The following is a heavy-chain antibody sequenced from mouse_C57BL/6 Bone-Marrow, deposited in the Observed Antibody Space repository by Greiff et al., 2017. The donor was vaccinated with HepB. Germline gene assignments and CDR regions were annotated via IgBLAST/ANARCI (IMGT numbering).Heavy chain of an antibody. V-gene: IGHV1-59*01. CDR2: IDPSDSYT. CDR3: ALTARDYFDY. Sequence: VQLQQPGAELVRPGTSVKLSCKASGYTFTSYWMHWVKQRPGQGLEWIGVIDPSDSYTNYNQKFKGKATLTVDTSSSTAYMQLSSLTSEDSAVYYCALTARDYFDYWGQGTTLTVSS. J-gene: IGHJ2*01. CDR1: GYTFTSYW. D-gene: IGHD3-3*01.